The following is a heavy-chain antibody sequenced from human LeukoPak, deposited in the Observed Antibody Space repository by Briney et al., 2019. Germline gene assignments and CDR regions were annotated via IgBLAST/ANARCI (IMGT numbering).Heavy chain of an antibody. V-gene: IGHV3-23*01. CDR3: AKRRASGLAAASTGVFDY. CDR1: GFTFSSYA. CDR2: ISGSGGST. D-gene: IGHD6-13*01. J-gene: IGHJ4*02. Sequence: GGSLRLSCAASGFTFSSYAMSWVRQAPGKGLEWVSAISGSGGSTNYADSVKGRFTISRDNSKNTLYLQMNSLRAEDTAVYYCAKRRASGLAAASTGVFDYWGQGTLVAVSS.